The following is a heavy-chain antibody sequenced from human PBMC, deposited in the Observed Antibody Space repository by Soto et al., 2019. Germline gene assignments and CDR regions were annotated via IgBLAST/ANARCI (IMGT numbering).Heavy chain of an antibody. J-gene: IGHJ6*02. CDR3: ARGDFPQYYYNSYGMDV. CDR1: GFTFSSYA. Sequence: QVQLVESGGGVVQPGRSLRLSCAASGFTFSSYAMHWVRQAPGKGLEWVAVISYDGSNKYYADSVKGRFTISRDNSKNTLYLQMNGLRAEDTAVYYCARGDFPQYYYNSYGMDVWGQGTTVTVSS. V-gene: IGHV3-30-3*01. CDR2: ISYDGSNK. D-gene: IGHD3-3*01.